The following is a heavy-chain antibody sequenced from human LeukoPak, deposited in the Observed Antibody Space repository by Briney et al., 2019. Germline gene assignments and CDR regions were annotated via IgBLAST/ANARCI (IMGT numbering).Heavy chain of an antibody. D-gene: IGHD2/OR15-2a*01. V-gene: IGHV3-53*01. J-gene: IGHJ3*02. CDR2: IYSGGST. Sequence: GGSPRLSCAASGFTVSSNYMSWVRQAPGRGLEWVSVIYSGGSTYYADSVKGRLTISRDNSKNTLYLQMNSLRAEDTAVYYCARALIAAFDIWGQGTMVTVSS. CDR3: ARALIAAFDI. CDR1: GFTVSSNY.